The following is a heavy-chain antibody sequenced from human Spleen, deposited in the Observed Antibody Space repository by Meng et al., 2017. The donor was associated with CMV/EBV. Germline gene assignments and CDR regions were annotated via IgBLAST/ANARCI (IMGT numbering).Heavy chain of an antibody. Sequence: SETLSLTCTVSGVSVSSGSYYWSWIRQPPGKGLEWIGYIYYSGSTNYNPSLKSRVTIAVDTSKNQFSLKLSSVTAADTAVYYCARDRSNYHYYYGMDVWGQGTTVTVSS. CDR3: ARDRSNYHYYYGMDV. J-gene: IGHJ6*02. CDR2: IYYSGST. D-gene: IGHD4-11*01. CDR1: GVSVSSGSYY. V-gene: IGHV4-61*01.